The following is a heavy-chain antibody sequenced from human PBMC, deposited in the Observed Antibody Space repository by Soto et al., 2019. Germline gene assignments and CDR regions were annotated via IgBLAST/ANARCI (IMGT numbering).Heavy chain of an antibody. CDR1: GFTFSSYG. Sequence: QVQLVESGGGVVQPGRSLRLSCAASGFTFSSYGVHWVRQAPGKGLEWVAVIWYDGSNKYYADSVKGRFTISRDNSKNTLYLQMNSLRAEDTAVYYCARSHTAMALGMDVWGQGTTVTVSS. J-gene: IGHJ6*02. CDR2: IWYDGSNK. D-gene: IGHD5-18*01. CDR3: ARSHTAMALGMDV. V-gene: IGHV3-33*01.